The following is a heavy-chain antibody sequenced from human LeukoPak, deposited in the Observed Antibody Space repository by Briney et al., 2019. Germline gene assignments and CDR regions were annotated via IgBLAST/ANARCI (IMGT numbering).Heavy chain of an antibody. CDR2: IYSGGST. CDR3: ARGSYYYDSSGYSDYFDY. D-gene: IGHD3-22*01. J-gene: IGHJ4*02. CDR1: GFTFSSYA. V-gene: IGHV3-53*01. Sequence: GGSLRLSCAASGFTFSSYAMSWVRQAPGKGLEWVSVIYSGGSTYYADSVKGRFTISRDNSKNTLYLQMNSLRAEDTAVYYCARGSYYYDSSGYSDYFDYWGQGTPVTVSS.